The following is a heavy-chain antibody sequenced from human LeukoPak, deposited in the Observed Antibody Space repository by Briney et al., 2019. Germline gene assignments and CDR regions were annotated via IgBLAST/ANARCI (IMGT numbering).Heavy chain of an antibody. J-gene: IGHJ4*02. Sequence: GGSLSLSCEASGFTFSSYGMYWVRQAPGKGLEWVAFIRHDGSDKYYADSVKGRFTISRDNSKKTLYLQMNSLRAEDTAVYYCARVSSSSWWALDYWGQGTLVTVSS. CDR1: GFTFSSYG. CDR3: ARVSSSSWWALDY. D-gene: IGHD6-13*01. CDR2: IRHDGSDK. V-gene: IGHV3-30*02.